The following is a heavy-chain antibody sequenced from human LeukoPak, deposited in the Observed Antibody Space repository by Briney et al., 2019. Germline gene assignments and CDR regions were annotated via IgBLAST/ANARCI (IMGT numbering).Heavy chain of an antibody. CDR2: IHYSGST. J-gene: IGHJ4*02. CDR1: GGSISGYY. CDR3: ARGLLLGNTGYYFDY. V-gene: IGHV4-59*01. Sequence: SETLTLTCTVSGGSISGYYWTWIRQPPGKGLEWIGYIHYSGSTNSHPSLKSRVTLSVDTSKQQFSPKLRSVTAADTAVYYCARGLLLGNTGYYFDYWGQGTLVTVSS. D-gene: IGHD2-21*02.